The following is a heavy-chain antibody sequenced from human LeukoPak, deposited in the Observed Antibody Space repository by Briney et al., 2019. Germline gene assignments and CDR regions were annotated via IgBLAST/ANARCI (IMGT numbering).Heavy chain of an antibody. D-gene: IGHD3-22*01. V-gene: IGHV1-18*01. CDR1: GYTFTSYG. Sequence: GASVKVSCKASGYTFTSYGISWVRQAPGQGLEWMGWISAYNGNTNYAQKFQGRVTMTRDMSTSTVYMELSSLRSEDTAVYYCARDSPYDLGFDPWGQGTLVTVSS. CDR3: ARDSPYDLGFDP. J-gene: IGHJ5*02. CDR2: ISAYNGNT.